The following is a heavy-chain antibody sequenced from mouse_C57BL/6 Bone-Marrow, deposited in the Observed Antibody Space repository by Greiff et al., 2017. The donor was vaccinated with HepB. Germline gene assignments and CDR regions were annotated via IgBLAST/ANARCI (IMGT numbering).Heavy chain of an antibody. V-gene: IGHV1-18*01. CDR2: INPNNGGT. J-gene: IGHJ4*01. D-gene: IGHD1-1*02. Sequence: VQLKQSGPELVKPGASVKIPCKASGYTFTDYNMDWVKQSHGKSLEWIGDINPNNGGTIYNQKFKGKATLTVDKSSSTAYMELRSLTSEDTAVYYCARRAMGYAMDYWGQGTSVTVSS. CDR1: GYTFTDYN. CDR3: ARRAMGYAMDY.